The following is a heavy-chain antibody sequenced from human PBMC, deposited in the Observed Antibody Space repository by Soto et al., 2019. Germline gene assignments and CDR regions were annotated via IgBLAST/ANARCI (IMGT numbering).Heavy chain of an antibody. D-gene: IGHD4-4*01. J-gene: IGHJ4*02. V-gene: IGHV3-30*18. CDR1: GFTFSTYG. Sequence: GGSLRLSCAASGFTFSTYGMHWVRQAPGKGLEWVAFISYDGSNKYYADSVRGRFTISRDNSKNTLYLQMNSLRAEDTAVYYCSKDYTDYTYLFDYWGQGTLVTVSS. CDR3: SKDYTDYTYLFDY. CDR2: ISYDGSNK.